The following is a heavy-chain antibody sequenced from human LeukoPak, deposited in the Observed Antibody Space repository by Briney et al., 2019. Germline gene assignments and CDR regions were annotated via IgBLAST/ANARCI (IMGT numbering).Heavy chain of an antibody. CDR1: AFSFSNYN. CDR2: IRYDGNNK. V-gene: IGHV3-30*02. CDR3: LPDAVAGTID. Sequence: GGSLRLSCAASAFSFSNYNMNWVRQAPGKGLEWVAFIRYDGNNKYYADSVRGRFTVSRDNSKNTLYLQMNSLRPEDTAVYYCLPDAVAGTIDWGQGTLVTVSP. D-gene: IGHD6-19*01. J-gene: IGHJ4*02.